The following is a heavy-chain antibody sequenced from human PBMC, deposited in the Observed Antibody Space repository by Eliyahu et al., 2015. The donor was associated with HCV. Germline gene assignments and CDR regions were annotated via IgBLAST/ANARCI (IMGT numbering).Heavy chain of an antibody. CDR3: AIEGGTSGPRWFDP. CDR2: ITPVFGTA. CDR1: GGTFSTYS. Sequence: QVQLVQSGAELKKPGSSVKVSCKASGGTFSTYSISWVRQAPGQGLEWMGGITPVFGTANCAQNFQGRVTITADESTSTAYMELNSLKSEDTAVYYCAIEGGTSGPRWFDPWGQGTLVTVSS. J-gene: IGHJ5*02. V-gene: IGHV1-69*01. D-gene: IGHD2-15*01.